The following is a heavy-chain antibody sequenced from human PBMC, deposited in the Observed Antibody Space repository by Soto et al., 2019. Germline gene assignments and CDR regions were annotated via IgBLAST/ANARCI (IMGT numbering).Heavy chain of an antibody. CDR3: ARVKEYDFWSGYYRPSNWFDP. CDR2: ISSSGSTI. Sequence: PGGSLRLSCAASGFTFSDYYMSWIRQAPGKGLEWVSYISSSGSTIYYADSVKGRFTISRDNAKNSLYLQMNSLRAEDTAVYYCARVKEYDFWSGYYRPSNWFDPWGQGTLVTVSS. V-gene: IGHV3-11*01. CDR1: GFTFSDYY. J-gene: IGHJ5*02. D-gene: IGHD3-3*01.